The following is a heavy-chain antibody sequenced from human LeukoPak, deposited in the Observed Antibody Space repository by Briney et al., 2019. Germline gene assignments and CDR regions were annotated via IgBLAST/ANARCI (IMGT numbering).Heavy chain of an antibody. CDR1: GFTFDNFA. V-gene: IGHV3-30-3*01. Sequence: GGSLRLSCAASGFTFDNFALHWVRQAPGKGLEWVALISYDGTTKFYADSVKGRFTISRDNSKNTLYLQMNSLRAEDTAVYYCASRGQGYYYYGMDVWGQGTTVTVSS. CDR2: ISYDGTTK. J-gene: IGHJ6*02. D-gene: IGHD3-16*01. CDR3: ASRGQGYYYYGMDV.